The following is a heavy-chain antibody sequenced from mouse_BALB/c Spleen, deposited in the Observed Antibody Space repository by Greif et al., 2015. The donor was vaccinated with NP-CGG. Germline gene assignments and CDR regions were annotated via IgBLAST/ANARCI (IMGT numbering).Heavy chain of an antibody. CDR2: IWAGGST. Sequence: VKLVESGPGLVAPSQSLSITCPVSGFSLTSYGVHWVRQPPGKGLEWLGVIWAGGSTNYNSALMSRLSISKDNSKSQVFLKMNSLQTDDTAMYYCARDSLYDYDKVMDYWGQGTSVTVSS. D-gene: IGHD2-4*01. CDR3: ARDSLYDYDKVMDY. CDR1: GFSLTSYG. V-gene: IGHV2-9*02. J-gene: IGHJ4*01.